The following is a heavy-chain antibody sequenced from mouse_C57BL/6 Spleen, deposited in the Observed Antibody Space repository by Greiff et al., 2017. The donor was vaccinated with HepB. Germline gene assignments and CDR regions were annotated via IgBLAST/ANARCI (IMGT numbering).Heavy chain of an antibody. Sequence: QVQLQQPGAELVMPGASVKLSCKASGYTFTSYWMHWVKQRPGQGLEWTGEIDPSDSYTNYNQKFKGKSTLTVDKSSSTAYMQLSSLTSEDSAVYYCARTGYYDGYFDVWGTGTTVTVSS. CDR3: ARTGYYDGYFDV. V-gene: IGHV1-69*01. D-gene: IGHD2-3*01. J-gene: IGHJ1*03. CDR1: GYTFTSYW. CDR2: IDPSDSYT.